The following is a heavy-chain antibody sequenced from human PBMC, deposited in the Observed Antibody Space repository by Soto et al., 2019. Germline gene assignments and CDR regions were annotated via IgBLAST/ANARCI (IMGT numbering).Heavy chain of an antibody. Sequence: GVSGKVSCKASGYTFTRYYMHWGRQAPGQGLEWMGIINPSGGSTSYAQKFQGRVTMTRDTSTSTVYMELSSLRSEDTAVYYCSCSDYGDHNFDYWGQGTLVTVSS. CDR3: SCSDYGDHNFDY. CDR1: GYTFTRYY. J-gene: IGHJ4*02. D-gene: IGHD4-17*01. CDR2: INPSGGST. V-gene: IGHV1-46*03.